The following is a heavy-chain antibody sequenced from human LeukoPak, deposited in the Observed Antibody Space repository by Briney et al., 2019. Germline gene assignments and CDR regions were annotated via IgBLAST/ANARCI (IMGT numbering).Heavy chain of an antibody. CDR1: GGTFSSYA. V-gene: IGHV1-69*05. J-gene: IGHJ3*02. CDR3: ARDLGHIVVVVAATPDAFDI. Sequence: SVKVSCKASGGTFSSYAISWVRQAPGQGLEWMGGIIPIFGTANYAQKFQGRVTITTDESTSTAYMELRSLRSDDTAVYYCARDLGHIVVVVAATPDAFDIWGQGTMVTVSS. CDR2: IIPIFGTA. D-gene: IGHD2-15*01.